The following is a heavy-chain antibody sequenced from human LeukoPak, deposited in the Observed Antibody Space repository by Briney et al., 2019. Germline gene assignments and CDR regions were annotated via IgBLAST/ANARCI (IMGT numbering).Heavy chain of an antibody. CDR1: GFTFSGSA. V-gene: IGHV3-73*01. J-gene: IGHJ4*02. CDR2: IRSKANSYAT. CDR3: TRRSAADDY. D-gene: IGHD6-13*01. Sequence: GGSLRLSCAASGFTFSGSALHWVRQASGKGLEWVGRIRSKANSYATAYAASVKGRFTISRDDSKNTAYLQMSSLKTEDTAVYYCTRRSAADDYWGQGTLVTVSS.